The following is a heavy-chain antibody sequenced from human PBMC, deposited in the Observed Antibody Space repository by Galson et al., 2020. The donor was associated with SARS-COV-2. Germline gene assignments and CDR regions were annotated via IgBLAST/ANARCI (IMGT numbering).Heavy chain of an antibody. V-gene: IGHV1-69*13. CDR1: GGTFSSYA. CDR3: ARDPQLGYCSGGSCPGLDY. J-gene: IGHJ4*02. D-gene: IGHD2-15*01. CDR2: LIPIFGTA. Sequence: SVKVSCQASGGTFSSYAISWVRQAPGQGLEWMGGLIPIFGTAHYAQKFQGRVTLTADESTSTAYMELSSLRSEDTAVYYCARDPQLGYCSGGSCPGLDYGGQGTLVTVSS.